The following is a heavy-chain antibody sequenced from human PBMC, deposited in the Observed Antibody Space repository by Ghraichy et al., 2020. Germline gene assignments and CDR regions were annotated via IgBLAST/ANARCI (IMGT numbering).Heavy chain of an antibody. V-gene: IGHV4-31*03. CDR2: IYYSGST. D-gene: IGHD2-21*02. CDR1: GGSISSGGYY. CDR3: AREPPYCGGDCYPH. Sequence: SETLSLTCTVSGGSISSGGYYWSWIRQHPGKGLEWIGYIYYSGSTYYNPSLKSRVTISVDTSKNQFSLKLSSVTAADTAVYYCAREPPYCGGDCYPHWGQGTLVTVSS. J-gene: IGHJ4*02.